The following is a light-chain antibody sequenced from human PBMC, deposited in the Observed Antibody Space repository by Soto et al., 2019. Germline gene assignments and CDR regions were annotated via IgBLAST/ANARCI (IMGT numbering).Light chain of an antibody. V-gene: IGLV2-23*01. Sequence: QSALTQPASVSGSPGQSITISCTGTSSDVGSYNLVSWYQQHPGKAPKLMIYEGSKRPSGVSNRFSGSKSGNTASLTISGLQAEDEADYYCCSYAGSSTLSDFGTGTKVTVL. J-gene: IGLJ1*01. CDR2: EGS. CDR1: SSDVGSYNL. CDR3: CSYAGSSTLSD.